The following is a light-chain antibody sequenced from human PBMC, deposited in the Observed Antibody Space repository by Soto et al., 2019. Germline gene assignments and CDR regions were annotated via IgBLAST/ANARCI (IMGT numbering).Light chain of an antibody. J-gene: IGKJ1*01. V-gene: IGKV3-15*01. CDR2: GAS. Sequence: EIVMTTSPATLSVSPGERATLSCIASQSVSSNLAWYQQKPGQAPRLLIYGASTRATGIPARFSGSGSGTEFTLTISRLQSEDFAVYYCQQYNNWPPTWKCGQGTKGDIK. CDR3: QQYNNWPPTWK. CDR1: QSVSSN.